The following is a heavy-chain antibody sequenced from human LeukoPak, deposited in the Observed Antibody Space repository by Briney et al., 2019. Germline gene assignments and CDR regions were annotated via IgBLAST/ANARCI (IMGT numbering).Heavy chain of an antibody. CDR3: ARSASKVRGTDY. Sequence: SETLSLTCAVYGGSFSGYYWSWIRQPPGKGLEWIGEINHSGSTNYNPSLKSRVTISVDTSKNQFSLKLSSVTAADTAVYYCARSASKVRGTDYWGQGTLVTVSS. D-gene: IGHD4-11*01. J-gene: IGHJ4*02. V-gene: IGHV4-34*01. CDR1: GGSFSGYY. CDR2: INHSGST.